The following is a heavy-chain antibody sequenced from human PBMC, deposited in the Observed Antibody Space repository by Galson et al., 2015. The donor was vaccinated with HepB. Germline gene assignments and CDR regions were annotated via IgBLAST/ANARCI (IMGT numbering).Heavy chain of an antibody. CDR2: MNSDGTYT. CDR1: GFAFSGYW. V-gene: IGHV3-74*01. CDR3: ATGLVGSSSY. Sequence: SLRLSCAASGFAFSGYWMHWVRQAPGKGLVFVSRMNSDGTYTDNADSVKGRFTISRDNAKNTLYLQMNSLRAEDTAVYYCATGLVGSSSYWGQGTLVTVSS. J-gene: IGHJ4*02. D-gene: IGHD3/OR15-3a*01.